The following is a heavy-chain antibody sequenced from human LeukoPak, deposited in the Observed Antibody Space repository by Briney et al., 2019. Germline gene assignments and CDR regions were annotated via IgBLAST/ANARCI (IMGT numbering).Heavy chain of an antibody. J-gene: IGHJ3*02. V-gene: IGHV4-59*01. Sequence: SETLSLTCTVSGGSISSYYWSWIRQPPGKGLEWIGYIYYSGSTNYNPSLKSRVTISVDTSKNQFSLKLSSVTAADTAVYYCARQYYGSEAFDIWGQGTMVTVSS. D-gene: IGHD3-10*01. CDR1: GGSISSYY. CDR2: IYYSGST. CDR3: ARQYYGSEAFDI.